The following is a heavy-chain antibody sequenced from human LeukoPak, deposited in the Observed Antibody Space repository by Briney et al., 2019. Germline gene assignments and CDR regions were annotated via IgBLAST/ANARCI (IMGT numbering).Heavy chain of an antibody. J-gene: IGHJ4*02. D-gene: IGHD6-13*01. CDR3: AKHEGTAGPFDS. Sequence: TSETLSLTCTVSGDSIRSYHWSWIRQPPGKGLEWIGHIHYSGRTNYNPSLRSRVTISVDTSKNQFSLKLTSVTAAHTAVYYCAKHEGTAGPFDSWGQGTLVTVSS. V-gene: IGHV4-59*08. CDR1: GDSIRSYH. CDR2: IHYSGRT.